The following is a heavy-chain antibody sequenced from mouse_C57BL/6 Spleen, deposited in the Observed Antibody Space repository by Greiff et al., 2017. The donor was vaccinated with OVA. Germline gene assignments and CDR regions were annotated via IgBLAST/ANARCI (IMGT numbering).Heavy chain of an antibody. J-gene: IGHJ3*01. Sequence: VQLQQSGPVLVKPGASVKMSCKASGYTFTDYYMNWVKQSHGKSLEWIGVINPYNGGTSYNQKFKGKATLTVDKSSSTAYMELNSLTSEDSAVYYCAYDYPRAWFAYWGQGTLVTVSA. CDR2: INPYNGGT. D-gene: IGHD2-4*01. CDR1: GYTFTDYY. CDR3: AYDYPRAWFAY. V-gene: IGHV1-19*01.